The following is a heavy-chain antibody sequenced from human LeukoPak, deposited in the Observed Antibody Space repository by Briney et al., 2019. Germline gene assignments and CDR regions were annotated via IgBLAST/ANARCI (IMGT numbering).Heavy chain of an antibody. D-gene: IGHD3-22*01. CDR2: ISAYNGNT. V-gene: IGHV1-18*01. J-gene: IGHJ4*02. Sequence: ASVKVPCKASGYTFTSYGISWVRQAPGQGLEWMGWISAYNGNTNYAQKLQGRVTMTTDTSTSTAYMELRSLRSDDTAVYYCARVPYYDSSGYYPNFDYWGQGTLVTVSS. CDR3: ARVPYYDSSGYYPNFDY. CDR1: GYTFTSYG.